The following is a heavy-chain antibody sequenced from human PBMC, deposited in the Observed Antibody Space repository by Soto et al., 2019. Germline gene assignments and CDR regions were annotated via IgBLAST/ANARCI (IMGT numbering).Heavy chain of an antibody. CDR3: ARGKSGVVTPMFAFDI. J-gene: IGHJ3*02. CDR2: IYYSGST. Sequence: SETLSLTCTVSGGSISSSSCYWGWIRQPPGKGLEWIGSIYYSGSTYYNPSLKSRVAISVDTSKNQFSLKLSSVTAADTAVYYRARGKSGVVTPMFAFDIWGQGTMVNVS. D-gene: IGHD2-21*02. V-gene: IGHV4-39*01. CDR1: GGSISSSSCY.